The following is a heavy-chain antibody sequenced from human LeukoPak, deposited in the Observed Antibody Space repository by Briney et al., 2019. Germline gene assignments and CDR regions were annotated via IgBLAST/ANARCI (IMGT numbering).Heavy chain of an antibody. CDR3: ARFARGDLYNWFDP. V-gene: IGHV4-38-2*02. Sequence: SETLSLTCTVSGGSISSYYWGWLRQPPGKGLEWIGTIHHSGSTYYNPSLKSRVTISVDTSNNQFSLKLSSVTAADTAVYYCARFARGDLYNWFDPWGQGTLVTVSS. CDR1: GGSISSYY. CDR2: IHHSGST. D-gene: IGHD3-3*01. J-gene: IGHJ5*02.